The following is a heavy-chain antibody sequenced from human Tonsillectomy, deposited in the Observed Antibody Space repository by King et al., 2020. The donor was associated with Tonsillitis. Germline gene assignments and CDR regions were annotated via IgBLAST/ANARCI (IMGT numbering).Heavy chain of an antibody. CDR3: ASDHPLRPTPDGDYEHTFDY. Sequence: QLVQSGAEVKKPGASVKVSCKASGYTFTSYGISWVRQAPGQGLEWMGWISAYNGNTNYAQKLQGRVTMTTDTSTRTAYMELRSLTSDDTAVYYCASDHPLRPTPDGDYEHTFDYWGQGTLVTVSS. J-gene: IGHJ4*02. CDR1: GYTFTSYG. D-gene: IGHD4-17*01. V-gene: IGHV1-18*01. CDR2: ISAYNGNT.